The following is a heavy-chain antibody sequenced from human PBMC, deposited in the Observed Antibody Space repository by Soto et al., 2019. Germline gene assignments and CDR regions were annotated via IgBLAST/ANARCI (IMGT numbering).Heavy chain of an antibody. CDR3: ARTSGDYGSSKYFQH. D-gene: IGHD4-17*01. Sequence: QVQLQESGPGLVEPSQTLSLICTVSGGSISSGDYYWSWIRQLPGKGLEWIGYIYYSGTTFHNPSLKSRVSISVDTSKNLFSLKLSSMTAADTAVYYCARTSGDYGSSKYFQHWGQGTLVTVSS. V-gene: IGHV4-31*03. J-gene: IGHJ1*01. CDR2: IYYSGTT. CDR1: GGSISSGDYY.